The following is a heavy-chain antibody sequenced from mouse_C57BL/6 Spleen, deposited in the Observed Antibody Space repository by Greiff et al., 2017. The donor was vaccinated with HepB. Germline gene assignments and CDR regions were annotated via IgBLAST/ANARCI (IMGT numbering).Heavy chain of an antibody. J-gene: IGHJ1*03. CDR3: ARGYGSSSWYFDV. V-gene: IGHV5-4*01. CDR2: ISDGGSYT. D-gene: IGHD1-1*01. CDR1: GFTFSSYA. Sequence: DVHLVESGGGLVKPGGSLKLSCAASGFTFSSYAMSWVRQTPEKRLEWVATISDGGSYTYYPDNVKGRFTISRDNAKNNLYLQMSHLKSEDTAMYYCARGYGSSSWYFDVWGTGTTVTVSS.